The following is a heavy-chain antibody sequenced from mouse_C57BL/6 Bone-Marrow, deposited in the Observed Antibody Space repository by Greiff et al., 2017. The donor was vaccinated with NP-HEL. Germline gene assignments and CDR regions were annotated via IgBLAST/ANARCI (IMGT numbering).Heavy chain of an antibody. CDR1: GFTFSDYG. D-gene: IGHD2-3*01. J-gene: IGHJ3*01. V-gene: IGHV5-17*01. CDR3: ASYDGPWFAY. Sequence: EVHLVESGGGLVKPGGSLKLSCAASGFTFSDYGMHWVRQAPEKGLEWVAYISSGSSTIYYADTVKGRFTISRDNAKNTLFLQMTSLRSEDTAMYYCASYDGPWFAYWGQGTLVTVSA. CDR2: ISSGSSTI.